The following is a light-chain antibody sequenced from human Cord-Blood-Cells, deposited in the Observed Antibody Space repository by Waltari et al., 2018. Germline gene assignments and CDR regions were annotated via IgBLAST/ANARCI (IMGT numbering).Light chain of an antibody. CDR1: SSDVGSYNL. Sequence: QSALTQPASVSGSPGQSITISCTGTSSDVGSYNLVSWYQQHPGKAPKLMICEGSKRPSGVSNRFSCSKSGNTASLTISGLQAEDEADYYCCSYAGSSTYVFGTGTKVTVL. CDR3: CSYAGSSTYV. V-gene: IGLV2-23*01. J-gene: IGLJ1*01. CDR2: EGS.